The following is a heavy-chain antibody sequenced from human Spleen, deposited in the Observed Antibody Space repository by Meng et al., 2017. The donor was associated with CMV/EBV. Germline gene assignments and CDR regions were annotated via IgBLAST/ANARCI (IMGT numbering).Heavy chain of an antibody. D-gene: IGHD4-11*01. J-gene: IGHJ5*02. CDR1: GGSFSGDY. V-gene: IGHV4-34*01. CDR3: ARGGRGLTSPYSNYGGWFDP. CDR2: INHSGST. Sequence: QGRLQRWGAGLLKPSETLSLTCAVYGGSFSGDYWSWIRQPPGKGLEWIGEINHSGSTNYNPSLKSRVTISVDTSKNQFSLKLSSVTAADTAVYYCARGGRGLTSPYSNYGGWFDPWGQGTLVTVSS.